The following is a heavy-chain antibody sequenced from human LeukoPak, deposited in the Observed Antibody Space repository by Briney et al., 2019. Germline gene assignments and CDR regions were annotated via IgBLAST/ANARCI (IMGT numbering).Heavy chain of an antibody. CDR3: AKAAYFYGSGSYYNDY. Sequence: GGSLRLSCAASGFSLSAYWMTWVRQAPGKGLEWVANINRDGSQTNHVDSVKGRFTISRDNSKNTVYLQMNSLRAEDTAVYFCAKAAYFYGSGSYYNDYWGQGTLVTVSS. CDR2: INRDGSQT. J-gene: IGHJ4*02. D-gene: IGHD3-10*01. CDR1: GFSLSAYW. V-gene: IGHV3-7*03.